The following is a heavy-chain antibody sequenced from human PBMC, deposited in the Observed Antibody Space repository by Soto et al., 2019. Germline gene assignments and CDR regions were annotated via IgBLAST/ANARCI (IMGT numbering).Heavy chain of an antibody. Sequence: ASVKLSCKASGFNVYYLHWVRQAPGQGLEWIGRINPNSGVTKYAQQFQGRVTLTRDPSITTAFMDLVSLHFDDTAVYYCALERQLNPPSDGFDIWGQGTMVTVSS. CDR1: GFNVYY. CDR3: ALERQLNPPSDGFDI. J-gene: IGHJ3*02. CDR2: INPNSGVT. D-gene: IGHD6-13*01. V-gene: IGHV1-2*02.